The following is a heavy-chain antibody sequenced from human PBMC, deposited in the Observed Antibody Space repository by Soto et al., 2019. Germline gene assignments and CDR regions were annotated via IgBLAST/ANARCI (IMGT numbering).Heavy chain of an antibody. CDR1: GFTFSSYA. CDR2: IRGSGDST. J-gene: IGHJ6*03. CDR3: AKGGRYFDWLFRHMDV. D-gene: IGHD3-9*01. Sequence: EVQLLESGGGLVQPGGSLRLSCAASGFTFSSYAMSWVRQAPGTGLEWVSAIRGSGDSTYYADSVKGRFTISRDNSKNTLYLQMNSLRAEDTAEYFCAKGGRYFDWLFRHMDVWGKGTTVIVSS. V-gene: IGHV3-23*01.